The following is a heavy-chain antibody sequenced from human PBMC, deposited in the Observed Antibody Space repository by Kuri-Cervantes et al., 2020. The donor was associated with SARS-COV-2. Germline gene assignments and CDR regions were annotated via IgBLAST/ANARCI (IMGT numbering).Heavy chain of an antibody. V-gene: IGHV3-23*01. D-gene: IGHD4-11*01. CDR3: ARSLTTTYSF. Sequence: GGSLRLSCAASGFTFSSYAMSWARQAPGKGLEWVSAISGSGGSTYYADSVKGRFTISRDNAKNSLSLQMDSLTTEDTAVYYCARSLTTTYSFWGQGTLVTVSS. CDR1: GFTFSSYA. J-gene: IGHJ1*01. CDR2: ISGSGGST.